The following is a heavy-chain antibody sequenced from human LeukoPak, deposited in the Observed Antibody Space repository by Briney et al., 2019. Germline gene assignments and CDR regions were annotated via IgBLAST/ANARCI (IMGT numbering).Heavy chain of an antibody. J-gene: IGHJ4*02. V-gene: IGHV3-33*01. Sequence: GGSLRLSCAASGFSFSSYGMHWVRQAPGKGLEWVAVIWYDGTNKYYADSVKGRFTISRDNSKNTLYLQINSLRAEDAAVYYCARDQRGFSYSKYYFDYWGQGTLVTVSS. D-gene: IGHD5-18*01. CDR3: ARDQRGFSYSKYYFDY. CDR2: IWYDGTNK. CDR1: GFSFSSYG.